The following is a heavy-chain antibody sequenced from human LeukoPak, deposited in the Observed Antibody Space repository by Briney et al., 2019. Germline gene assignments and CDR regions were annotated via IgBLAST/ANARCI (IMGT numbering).Heavy chain of an antibody. CDR2: IYHSGSA. CDR3: ARGGDYGDYFVY. CDR1: GWSLRRGGDY. D-gene: IGHD4-17*01. Sequence: SETLSLPCRVFGWSLRRGGDYWTWTRQQPGQGLEWLGYIYHSGSARYNPSFKSRLNMSVDMSRNQFSLNLSSVTAADTAVYYCARGGDYGDYFVYWGQGTLVSVSS. V-gene: IGHV4-31*03. J-gene: IGHJ4*02.